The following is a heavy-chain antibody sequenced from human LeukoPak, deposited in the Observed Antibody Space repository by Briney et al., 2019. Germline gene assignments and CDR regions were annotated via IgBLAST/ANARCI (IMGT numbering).Heavy chain of an antibody. V-gene: IGHV4-39*07. D-gene: IGHD1-26*01. CDR1: GYSIRSGYYF. Sequence: PSETLSLTCTVSGYSIRSGYYFWGWIRQPPGKGLEWIGSISFRGTTYYNASLKSRVTISVDTSKNQFSLKLSSVTAADTAVYYCARAIEVGAMTPFDYWGQGTLVTVSS. CDR2: ISFRGTT. CDR3: ARAIEVGAMTPFDY. J-gene: IGHJ4*02.